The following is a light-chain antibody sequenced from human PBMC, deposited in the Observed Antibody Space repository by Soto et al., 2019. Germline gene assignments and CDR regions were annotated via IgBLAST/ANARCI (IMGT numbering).Light chain of an antibody. J-gene: IGKJ2*01. CDR1: QSISIY. V-gene: IGKV1-39*01. CDR2: AAS. CDR3: QESYTTPVA. Sequence: DIRMTQSPSSLSASVGDRVTITCRASQSISIYLNWYQQKPGKAPNLLIYAASSLQSGVPSKFSGSGSGTDFTLTISSLQPEDSATYYCQESYTTPVAFGQGTKLEVK.